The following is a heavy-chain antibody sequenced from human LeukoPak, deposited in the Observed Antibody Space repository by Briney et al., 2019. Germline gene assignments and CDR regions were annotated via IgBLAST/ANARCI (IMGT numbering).Heavy chain of an antibody. CDR2: IYHSGST. J-gene: IGHJ5*02. CDR3: ARRLYDSSGYYMWFDP. Sequence: SETLSLTCTVSGGSISSGGYYWSWIRQPPGKGLEWIGYIYHSGSTYYNPSLKSRVTISVDRSKNQFSLKLSSVTAAGTAVYYCARRLYDSSGYYMWFDPWGQGTLVTVSS. D-gene: IGHD3-22*01. CDR1: GGSISSGGYY. V-gene: IGHV4-30-2*01.